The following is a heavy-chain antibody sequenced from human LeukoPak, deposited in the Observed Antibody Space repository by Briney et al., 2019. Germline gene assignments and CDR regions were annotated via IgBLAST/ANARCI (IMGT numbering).Heavy chain of an antibody. D-gene: IGHD1-1*01. J-gene: IGHJ4*02. Sequence: ASVKVSCKASVYTFTSYYMHWVRQAPGQGLEWMGIINPSAGGTTYAQKFQGRVTMTRDTSTSTVYMELSSLRSEDTAVYYCARETNDWNFDYWGQGTLVTVSS. CDR3: ARETNDWNFDY. CDR1: VYTFTSYY. V-gene: IGHV1-46*01. CDR2: INPSAGGT.